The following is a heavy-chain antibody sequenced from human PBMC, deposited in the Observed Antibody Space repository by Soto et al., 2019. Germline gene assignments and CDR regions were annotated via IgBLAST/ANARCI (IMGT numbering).Heavy chain of an antibody. Sequence: GGSLRLSCAASGFTFSSYDMHWVRQVTGKGLEWVSTFGSSGDTYYPGSLKGRFTISRENAKNSLYLQMNSQRAEDTAVYYCARGGASHNSGYYYFGLWGQGTLVPVSS. CDR1: GFTFSSYD. V-gene: IGHV3-13*04. CDR2: FGSSGDT. CDR3: ARGGASHNSGYYYFGL. D-gene: IGHD3-22*01. J-gene: IGHJ4*02.